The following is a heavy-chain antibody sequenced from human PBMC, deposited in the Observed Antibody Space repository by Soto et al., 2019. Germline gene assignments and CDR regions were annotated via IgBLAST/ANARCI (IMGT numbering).Heavy chain of an antibody. D-gene: IGHD3-16*01. CDR2: ISGGGDRT. CDR3: ARKVLGSTSRPDYWYVDL. J-gene: IGHJ2*01. Sequence: EVQLLESGGGLVQPGGSLRLSCVGSGFTFISYAMNWVRQAPGKGLEWVSGISGGGDRTFDADSVKGRFTISRDNSKNTVNLQMNRLRADDTAVYYCARKVLGSTSRPDYWYVDLWGRGTLVTVSS. V-gene: IGHV3-23*01. CDR1: GFTFISYA.